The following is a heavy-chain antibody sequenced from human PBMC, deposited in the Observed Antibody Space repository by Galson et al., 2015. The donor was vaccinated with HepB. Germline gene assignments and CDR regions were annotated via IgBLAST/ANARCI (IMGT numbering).Heavy chain of an antibody. D-gene: IGHD4/OR15-4a*01. J-gene: IGHJ4*02. V-gene: IGHV1-18*04. CDR3: ARDRDYRFDY. CDR2: ISAYGGNT. CDR1: GYTFTING. Sequence: SCKASGYTFTINGISWVRQTPRQGLEWLGWISAYGGNTKYAQKYQGRITLTRGTSTSTAYMELRSLRSDDTAVYYCARDRDYRFDYWGQGTLVTVSS.